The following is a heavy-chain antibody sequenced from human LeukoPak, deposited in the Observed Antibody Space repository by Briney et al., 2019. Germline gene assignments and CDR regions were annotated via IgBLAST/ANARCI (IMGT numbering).Heavy chain of an antibody. CDR3: ARDKRHSYGRYFDP. CDR1: GDSISTYH. Sequence: SETLSFTCTVSGDSISTYHWNWIRKPPGKGLEWIGYMQSTGNSNYNPSLKNRVNIFVDMSKNHFVLNLRSVTAADTAVYYCARDKRHSYGRYFDPWGQGMLVTVSS. CDR2: MQSTGNS. D-gene: IGHD5-18*01. J-gene: IGHJ4*02. V-gene: IGHV4-59*01.